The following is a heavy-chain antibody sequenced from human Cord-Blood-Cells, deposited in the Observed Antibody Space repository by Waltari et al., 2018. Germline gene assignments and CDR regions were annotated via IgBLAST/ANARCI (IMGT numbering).Heavy chain of an antibody. J-gene: IGHJ2*01. CDR3: ARPKGTGGLNWYFDL. D-gene: IGHD3-10*01. V-gene: IGHV4-39*07. CDR2: IYYSGST. CDR1: GGPISSRSYY. Sequence: QLQLQESGPGLVKPSATLSLTCTVSGGPISSRSYYRGWIRHPPGQGLEWIGSIYYSGSTYYNPSLKSRVTISVDTSKNQFSLKLSSVTAADTAVYYCARPKGTGGLNWYFDLWGRGTLVTVSS.